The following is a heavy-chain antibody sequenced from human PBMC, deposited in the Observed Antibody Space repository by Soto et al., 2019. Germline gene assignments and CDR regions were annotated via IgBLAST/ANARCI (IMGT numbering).Heavy chain of an antibody. V-gene: IGHV4-34*01. CDR2: INHSGST. CDR3: ARRSGTSCYGRSGGSCYSRPFDY. D-gene: IGHD2-15*01. Sequence: SETLSLTCAVYGGSFSGYYWSWIRQPPGKGLEWIGEINHSGSTNYNPSLKSRVTISVDTSKNQFSLKLSSVTAADTAVYYCARRSGTSCYGRSGGSCYSRPFDYWGQGTLVTVSS. J-gene: IGHJ4*02. CDR1: GGSFSGYY.